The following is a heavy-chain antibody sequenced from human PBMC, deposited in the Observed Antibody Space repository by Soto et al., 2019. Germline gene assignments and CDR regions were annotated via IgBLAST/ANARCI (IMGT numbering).Heavy chain of an antibody. Sequence: QVQLVQSGAEVKKPGASVKVSCKASGYTFTSYAMHWVRQAPGQRLEWMGWINAGNGNTKYSQKFQGRVTITRDTSASTAYMQLSSLRAEDTALYYCARSRATTLPDCDYCGQGTLVTASS. V-gene: IGHV1-3*01. CDR3: ARSRATTLPDCDY. J-gene: IGHJ4*02. CDR2: INAGNGNT. CDR1: GYTFTSYA. D-gene: IGHD1-26*01.